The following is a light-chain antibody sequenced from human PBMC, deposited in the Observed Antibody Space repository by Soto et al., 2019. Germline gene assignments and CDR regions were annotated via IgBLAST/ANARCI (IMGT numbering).Light chain of an antibody. CDR2: WAS. CDR3: QQYYTTPIT. CDR1: QSVLYSSKNKNY. V-gene: IGKV4-1*01. J-gene: IGKJ5*01. Sequence: DIVMTQSPDSLAVSLGERATINCKSNQSVLYSSKNKNYLAWYQQKPGQAPKLLIYWASTRESGVPDRFSGSGSGTDFTLTISSLQAEDVAVYYCQQYYTTPITFGQGTRLEIK.